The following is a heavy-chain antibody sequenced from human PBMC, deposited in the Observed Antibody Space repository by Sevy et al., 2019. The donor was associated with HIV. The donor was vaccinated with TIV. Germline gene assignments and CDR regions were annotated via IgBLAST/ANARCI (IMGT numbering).Heavy chain of an antibody. J-gene: IGHJ6*02. Sequence: KQSQTLSLTCAISGDSVSSNSAAGNWIRQSPSRGLEWLGRTYYRSKWYNDYAVSVKSRITINPDTSKNQFSLQLNSVTPEDTAVYYCARGDYFGSGISNYYYYGMDVWGQGTTVTVSS. CDR3: ARGDYFGSGISNYYYYGMDV. D-gene: IGHD3-10*01. CDR2: TYYRSKWYN. V-gene: IGHV6-1*01. CDR1: GDSVSSNSAA.